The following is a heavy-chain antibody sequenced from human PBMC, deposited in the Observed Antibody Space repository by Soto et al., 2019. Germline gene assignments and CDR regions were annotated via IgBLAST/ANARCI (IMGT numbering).Heavy chain of an antibody. CDR1: GYTFTSYN. V-gene: IGHV1-8*01. J-gene: IGHJ4*02. CDR3: VSLGVLDH. CDR2: SNSNSGNS. Sequence: ASVKVSCKASGYTFTSYNINWVRQAPGQGLEWVAGSNSNSGNSNHAQKFQGRLTVTRDTSISTAYMELSSLRSDDTAVYYCVSLGVLDHWGPGTPGTVPQ. D-gene: IGHD3-3*01.